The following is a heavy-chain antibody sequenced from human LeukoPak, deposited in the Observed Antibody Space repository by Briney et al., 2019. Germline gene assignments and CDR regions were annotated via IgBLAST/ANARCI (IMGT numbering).Heavy chain of an antibody. CDR3: ARHPVQLELNWFDP. CDR1: GYSFTSYW. D-gene: IGHD1-1*01. CDR2: IYPGDSDT. J-gene: IGHJ5*02. V-gene: IGHV5-51*01. Sequence: PGESLKVSCKGSGYSFTSYWIGWVRQMPGKGLEWMGIIYPGDSDTRYSPPFQGQVTISADKSISTAYLQWSSLKASDTAMYYCARHPVQLELNWFDPWGQGTLVTVSS.